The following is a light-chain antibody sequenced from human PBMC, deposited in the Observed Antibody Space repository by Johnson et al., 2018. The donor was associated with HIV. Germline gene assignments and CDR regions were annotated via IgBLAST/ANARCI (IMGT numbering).Light chain of an antibody. V-gene: IGLV1-51*01. CDR2: DNH. CDR1: SSNIVNIY. J-gene: IGLJ1*01. Sequence: QSVLTQPPSVSAAPGQKVTISCSASSSNIVNIYISWYQHLPGTAPKLLIYDNHKRPSGIPDRFSGSKSGTSATLGITGLQTGDEADYYCGTWDSSLGKVFGTGTKVTVL. CDR3: GTWDSSLGKV.